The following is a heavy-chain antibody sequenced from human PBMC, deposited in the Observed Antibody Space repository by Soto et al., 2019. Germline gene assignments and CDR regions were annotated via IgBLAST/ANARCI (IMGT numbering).Heavy chain of an antibody. J-gene: IGHJ3*02. CDR1: GFTFSSYG. D-gene: IGHD6-19*01. Sequence: GGSLRLSCAASGFTFSSYGMHWVRQAPGKGLEWVAVIWYDGSNKYYADSVKGRFTISRDNSKNTLYLQMNSLRAEDTAVYYCARDSSGWYRGPGAFDIWGQGTMVTVSS. CDR3: ARDSSGWYRGPGAFDI. CDR2: IWYDGSNK. V-gene: IGHV3-33*01.